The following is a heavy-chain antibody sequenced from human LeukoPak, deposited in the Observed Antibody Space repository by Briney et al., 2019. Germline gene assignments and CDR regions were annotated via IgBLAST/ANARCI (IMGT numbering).Heavy chain of an antibody. CDR2: ITGDGRDT. V-gene: IGHV3-23*01. Sequence: GGSLRLSCAASGFTFENYAMSWVRQAPGKGLEWVSAITGDGRDTYHADSVKGRFTISRDNSRNTLFLQMNSLRVEDSAVYYCAKGSRTSRPYYFDFWGQGTLVTVPS. CDR1: GFTFENYA. CDR3: AKGSRTSRPYYFDF. J-gene: IGHJ4*02. D-gene: IGHD1-7*01.